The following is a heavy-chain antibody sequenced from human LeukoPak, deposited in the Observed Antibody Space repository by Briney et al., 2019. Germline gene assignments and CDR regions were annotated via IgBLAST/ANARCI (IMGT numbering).Heavy chain of an antibody. CDR1: GFTVSSNY. D-gene: IGHD2-15*01. J-gene: IGHJ4*02. CDR2: IYSDDST. CDR3: AKRYCSGGSCYFDY. V-gene: IGHV3-53*01. Sequence: GGSLRLSCAVSGFTVSSNYMSWVRQAPGKGLEWVSVIYSDDSTYYADSVKGRFTISRDNSKNTLYLQMNSLRAEDTAVYYCAKRYCSGGSCYFDYWGQGTLVTVSS.